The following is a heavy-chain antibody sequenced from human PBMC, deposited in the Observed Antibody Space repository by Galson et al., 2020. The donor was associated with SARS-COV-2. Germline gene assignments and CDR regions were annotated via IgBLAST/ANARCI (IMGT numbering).Heavy chain of an antibody. V-gene: IGHV4-59*01. D-gene: IGHD3-22*01. CDR3: ARESYESSGYYLAYWED. CDR1: GVSISSYY. CDR2: IYYSGST. Sequence: SETLSLTCTVSGVSISSYYWSWIRQPPGKGLEWIGYIYYSGSTTYNPSLKSRVTIAVDTSKNQFSLKLSAVTAADTAVYYCARESYESSGYYLAYWEDWGQGTLVTGSS. J-gene: IGHJ4*02.